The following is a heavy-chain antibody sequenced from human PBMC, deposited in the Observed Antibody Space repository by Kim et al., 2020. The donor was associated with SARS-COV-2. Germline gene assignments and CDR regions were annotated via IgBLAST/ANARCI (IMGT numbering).Heavy chain of an antibody. CDR2: LRSTSSGT. D-gene: IGHD2-15*01. CDR3: ATNRGYCSDVSCFIDY. CDR1: GFRFRDYD. J-gene: IGHJ4*01. Sequence: GGSLRLSCAASGFRFRDYDMSWVRQAPGKGLDWVSGLRSTSSGTYYADSVKGRFTISRDNSKNILFLQMNSLRAEDTAVYYCATNRGYCSDVSCFIDYWG. V-gene: IGHV3-23*01.